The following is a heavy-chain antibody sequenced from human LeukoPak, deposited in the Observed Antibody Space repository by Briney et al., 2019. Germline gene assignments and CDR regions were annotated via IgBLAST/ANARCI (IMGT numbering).Heavy chain of an antibody. D-gene: IGHD6-19*01. CDR3: ARGSGWYKYYFDY. V-gene: IGHV4-34*01. CDR2: INHSGST. CDR1: GGSFSVYY. J-gene: IGHJ4*02. Sequence: SETLSLTCAVYGGSFSVYYWSWIRQPPGKGLEWIGEINHSGSTNYNPSLKSRVTISVDTSKNQFSLKLSSVTAADTAVYYCARGSGWYKYYFDYWGQGTLVTVSS.